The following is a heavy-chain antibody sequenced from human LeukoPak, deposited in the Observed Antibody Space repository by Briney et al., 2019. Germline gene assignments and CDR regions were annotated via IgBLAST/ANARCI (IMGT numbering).Heavy chain of an antibody. CDR3: ARDAGHQLSRRNYYAMDV. Sequence: SETLSLTCTVSGASISSSSYYWGWIRQPPGKGPEWIGSIYYGGSTYYNPSLKSRVTISVDTSKNQFSLKVNSVTAADTAVYYCARDAGHQLSRRNYYAMDVWGQGTTVTVSS. CDR1: GASISSSSYY. CDR2: IYYGGST. D-gene: IGHD2-2*01. J-gene: IGHJ6*02. V-gene: IGHV4-39*07.